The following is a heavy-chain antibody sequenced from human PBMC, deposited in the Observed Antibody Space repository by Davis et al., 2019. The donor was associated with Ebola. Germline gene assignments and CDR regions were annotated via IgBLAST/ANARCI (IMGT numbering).Heavy chain of an antibody. CDR1: GASVSSNSYY. J-gene: IGHJ4*02. CDR2: VYYSGST. D-gene: IGHD5-18*01. V-gene: IGHV4-61*01. CDR3: ARYVDTAMVFDY. Sequence: MPSETLSLTCTVSGASVSSNSYYWNWIRQPPGKGLEWIGYVYYSGSTYYNPSLKSRVTISVDRSKNQFSLKLSSVTAADTAVYYCARYVDTAMVFDYWGQGTLVTVSS.